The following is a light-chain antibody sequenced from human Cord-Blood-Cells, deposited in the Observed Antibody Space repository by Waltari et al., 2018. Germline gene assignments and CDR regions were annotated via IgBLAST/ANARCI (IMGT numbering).Light chain of an antibody. Sequence: QSALTQPPSASRPPVQSVTISCTGTSSDVGGSNYVSWYQQHPGKAPKLMIYEVSKRRSGGPDQFAGSKSGNTASLTVSGLQAEDEADDYCSSYAGSNTYVVFGGGTKLTVL. CDR3: SSYAGSNTYVV. J-gene: IGLJ2*01. V-gene: IGLV2-8*01. CDR2: EVS. CDR1: SSDVGGSNY.